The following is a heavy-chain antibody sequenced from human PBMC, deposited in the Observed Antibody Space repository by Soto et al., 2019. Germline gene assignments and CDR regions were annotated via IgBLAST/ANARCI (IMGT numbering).Heavy chain of an antibody. Sequence: GGSLRLSCAASGFTFSSYAMSWVRQAPGKGLEWVSAISGSGGSTYYADSVKGRFTISRDNSKNTLYLQMNSLRAEDTAVYYCAKGRITIFGVVSLYFQHWGQGTLVTVSS. CDR2: ISGSGGST. J-gene: IGHJ1*01. D-gene: IGHD3-3*01. CDR1: GFTFSSYA. CDR3: AKGRITIFGVVSLYFQH. V-gene: IGHV3-23*01.